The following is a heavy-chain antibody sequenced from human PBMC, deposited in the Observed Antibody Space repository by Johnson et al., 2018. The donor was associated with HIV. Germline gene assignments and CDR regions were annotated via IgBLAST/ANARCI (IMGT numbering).Heavy chain of an antibody. Sequence: VQLVESGGGLVQPGRSLRLSCAASGFTFDDYAMHWVRQAPGKGLEWVSGISWNSGSIGYADSVTGRFTISRDNAKNSLYLQMNSLRAEDTALYYCAKDGDYSSSLRGAFDIWGQGTMVTVSS. D-gene: IGHD6-6*01. CDR3: AKDGDYSSSLRGAFDI. CDR2: ISWNSGSI. CDR1: GFTFDDYA. V-gene: IGHV3-9*01. J-gene: IGHJ3*02.